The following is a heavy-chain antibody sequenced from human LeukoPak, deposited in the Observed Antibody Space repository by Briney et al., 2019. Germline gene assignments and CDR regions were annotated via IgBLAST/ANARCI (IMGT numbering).Heavy chain of an antibody. Sequence: KPSETPSLTCTVSGGSISSYYWSWIRQPPGKGLEWIGYIYYSGSTNYNPSLKSRVTISVDTSKNQFSLKLSSVTAADTAVYYCARAGLGVFDYWGQGTLVTVSS. CDR3: ARAGLGVFDY. J-gene: IGHJ4*02. D-gene: IGHD3-10*01. V-gene: IGHV4-59*12. CDR1: GGSISSYY. CDR2: IYYSGST.